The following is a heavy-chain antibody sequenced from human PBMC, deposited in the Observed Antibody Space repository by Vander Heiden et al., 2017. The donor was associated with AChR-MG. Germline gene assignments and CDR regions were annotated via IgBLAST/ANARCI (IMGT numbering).Heavy chain of an antibody. CDR2: INHSGST. V-gene: IGHV4-34*01. D-gene: IGHD1-7*01. CDR3: ARTGLRYNGNYPAYYYYYYMDV. CDR1: ASSFSGSS. Sequence: QVQLQQRGAGLLKPSETLSPPCAVYASSFSGSSWSCIRQPPGKGLEWIGEINHSGSTNYNPSRKSRVTISVDTSKNQFSLKLSSVTAADTAVYYCARTGLRYNGNYPAYYYYYYMDVWGKGTTVTVSS. J-gene: IGHJ6*03.